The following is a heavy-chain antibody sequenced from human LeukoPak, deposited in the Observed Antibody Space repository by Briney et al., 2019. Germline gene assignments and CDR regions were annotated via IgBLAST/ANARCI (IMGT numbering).Heavy chain of an antibody. D-gene: IGHD1-26*01. Sequence: SETLSLTCTVSGGSISSGSYYWSWIRQPAGKGLEWIGRIYTSGSTNYNPSLKSRVTISVDTSKNQFSLKLSSVTAADTAVYYCARRRWELSVMDYWGQGTLVTVSS. J-gene: IGHJ4*02. CDR3: ARRRWELSVMDY. CDR1: GGSISSGSYY. V-gene: IGHV4-61*02. CDR2: IYTSGST.